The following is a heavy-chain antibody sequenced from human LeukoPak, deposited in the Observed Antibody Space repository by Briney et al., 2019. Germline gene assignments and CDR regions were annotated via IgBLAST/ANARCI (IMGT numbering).Heavy chain of an antibody. D-gene: IGHD5-12*01. J-gene: IGHJ4*02. CDR2: ISPYNGNT. Sequence: GASVKISCKTSGYTFTSYGISWVRHAPGQGLEWMGWISPYNGNTNSAQKLQGRVTMTTDTSTSTAYMELRSLRSDDTAVYYCARTYSGYDYWGQGTLVTVSS. CDR1: GYTFTSYG. V-gene: IGHV1-18*04. CDR3: ARTYSGYDY.